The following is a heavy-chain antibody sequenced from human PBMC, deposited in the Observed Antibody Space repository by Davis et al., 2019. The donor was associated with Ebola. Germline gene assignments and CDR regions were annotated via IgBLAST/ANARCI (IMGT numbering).Heavy chain of an antibody. Sequence: ASVKVSCKAAGNTFPSNDVTWVRQAPGQGLEWMGWISGYSGNTNYAQKFQGRVTMTTDRSGSTVYMELRGLRSDDTAVYYCARPVFGDRDAFDIWGQGTLVTVSS. V-gene: IGHV1-18*04. CDR2: ISGYSGNT. CDR3: ARPVFGDRDAFDI. D-gene: IGHD2-21*01. CDR1: GNTFPSND. J-gene: IGHJ3*02.